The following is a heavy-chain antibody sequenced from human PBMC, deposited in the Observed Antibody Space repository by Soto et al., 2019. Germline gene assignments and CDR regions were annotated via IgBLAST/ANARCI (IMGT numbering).Heavy chain of an antibody. Sequence: SSETLSLTCTVSGGSISSGGYYWSWIRQHPGKGLEWTGYIYYSGSTYYNPSLKSRVTISVDTSKNQFSLKLSSVTAADTAVYYCARSAQWLTASYGMDVWGQGTTVTVSS. CDR1: GGSISSGGYY. CDR3: ARSAQWLTASYGMDV. D-gene: IGHD3-22*01. CDR2: IYYSGST. J-gene: IGHJ6*02. V-gene: IGHV4-31*03.